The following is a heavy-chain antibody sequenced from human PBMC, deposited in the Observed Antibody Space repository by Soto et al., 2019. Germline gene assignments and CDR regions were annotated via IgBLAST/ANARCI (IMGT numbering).Heavy chain of an antibody. CDR2: ISYDGSNK. D-gene: IGHD3-10*01. V-gene: IGHV3-30*18. J-gene: IGHJ4*02. CDR1: GFTFSSYG. Sequence: GGSLRLSCAASGFTFSSYGMHWVRQAPGKGLEWVAVISYDGSNKYYADSVKGRFTISRDNSKNTLYLQMNSLRAEDTAVYYCAKDAGGFDYWGQGTLVTVSS. CDR3: AKDAGGFDY.